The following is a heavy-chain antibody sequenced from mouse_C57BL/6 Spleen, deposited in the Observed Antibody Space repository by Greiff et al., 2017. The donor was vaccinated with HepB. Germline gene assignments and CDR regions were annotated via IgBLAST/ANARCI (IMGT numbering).Heavy chain of an antibody. V-gene: IGHV1-15*01. CDR3: TRYYGSSLPFAY. J-gene: IGHJ3*01. CDR2: IDPETGGN. CDR1: GYTFTDYE. D-gene: IGHD1-1*01. Sequence: QVQLKESGAELVRPGASVTLSCKASGYTFTDYEMHWVKQTPVHGLEWIGAIDPETGGNAYNQKFKGKAILTADKSSSTAYMALRSLTSEDSAVYYCTRYYGSSLPFAYWGQGTLVTVSA.